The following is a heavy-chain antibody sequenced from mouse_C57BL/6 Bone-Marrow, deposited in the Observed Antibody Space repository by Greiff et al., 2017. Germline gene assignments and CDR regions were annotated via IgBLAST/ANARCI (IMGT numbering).Heavy chain of an antibody. CDR3: AIRAYYYGSSPHWYFDV. Sequence: QVQLQQPGAELVRPGSSVKLSCKASGYTFTSYWMHWVKQRPIQGLEWIGNIDPSDSETHYNQKFKDKATLTVDKSSSTAYMQLSSLTSEDSAVYYCAIRAYYYGSSPHWYFDVWGTGPTVTVSS. J-gene: IGHJ1*02. V-gene: IGHV1-52*01. D-gene: IGHD1-1*01. CDR1: GYTFTSYW. CDR2: IDPSDSET.